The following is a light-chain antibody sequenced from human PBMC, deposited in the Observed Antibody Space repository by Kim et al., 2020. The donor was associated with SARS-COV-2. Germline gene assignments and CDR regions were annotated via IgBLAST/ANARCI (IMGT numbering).Light chain of an antibody. CDR1: QGIRNY. CDR2: GTS. V-gene: IGKV1-27*01. CDR3: QNYNSAPRT. J-gene: IGKJ1*01. Sequence: ASVGDRVTITCRASQGIRNYLAWYQQKPEKVPNRLIYGTSTLQSGVPSRFSGSGSGTDFTLTISSLQPEDVATYYCQNYNSAPRTFGQGTKVDIK.